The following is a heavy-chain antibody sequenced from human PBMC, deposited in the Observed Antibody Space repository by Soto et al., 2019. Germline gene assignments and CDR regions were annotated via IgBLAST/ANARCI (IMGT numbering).Heavy chain of an antibody. CDR2: IIPILGIA. D-gene: IGHD3-22*01. V-gene: IGHV1-69*04. Sequence: ASVKVSCKASGGTFSSYTISWVRQAPGQGLEWMGRIIPILGIANYAQKFQGRVTITADKSTSTAYMELSSLRSEDTAVYYCARDRSDYYDSSGYAFDIWGQGTMVTVSS. CDR1: GGTFSSYT. J-gene: IGHJ3*02. CDR3: ARDRSDYYDSSGYAFDI.